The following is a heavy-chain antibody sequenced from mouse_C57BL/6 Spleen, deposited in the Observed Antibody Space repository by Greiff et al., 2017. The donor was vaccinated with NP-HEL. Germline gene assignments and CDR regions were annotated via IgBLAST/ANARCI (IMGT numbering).Heavy chain of an antibody. J-gene: IGHJ1*03. CDR3: AREGITTVVAVYWYFDV. Sequence: VQLQQSVAELVRPGASVKLSCTASGFNIKNTYMHWVKQRPEQGLEWIGRIDPANGNTKYAPKFQGKATITADTSSNTAYLQLSSLTSEDTAIYYCAREGITTVVAVYWYFDVWGTGTTVTVSS. D-gene: IGHD1-1*01. CDR1: GFNIKNTY. V-gene: IGHV14-3*01. CDR2: IDPANGNT.